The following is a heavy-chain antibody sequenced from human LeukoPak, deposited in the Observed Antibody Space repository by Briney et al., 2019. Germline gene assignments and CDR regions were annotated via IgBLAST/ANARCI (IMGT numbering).Heavy chain of an antibody. D-gene: IGHD5-18*01. V-gene: IGHV3-7*01. J-gene: IGHJ4*02. Sequence: PGGSLRLSCAASGFTFSRYWMSWVRQAPGKGLEWVANIKRDGSEKYYVDSVKGRFTISRDNAKNSLYLQMNSLGAEDTAVYYCARVSPERGYSYGPLDNYFDYWGQGTLVTVSS. CDR3: ARVSPERGYSYGPLDNYFDY. CDR1: GFTFSRYW. CDR2: IKRDGSEK.